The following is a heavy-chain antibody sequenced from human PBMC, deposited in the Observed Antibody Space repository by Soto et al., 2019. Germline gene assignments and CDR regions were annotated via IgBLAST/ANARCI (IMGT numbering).Heavy chain of an antibody. V-gene: IGHV4-31*03. J-gene: IGHJ5*02. D-gene: IGHD2-2*01. CDR2: IYYSGST. CDR1: GGSISSGGYY. Sequence: NPSETLSLTCTVSGGSISSGGYYWSWIRQHPGKGLEWIGYIYYSGSTYYNPSLKSRVTISVDTSKNQFSLKLSSVTAADTAVYYCARGAAAEHQFVFVPAASRASDWFDPWGQGTLVTVSS. CDR3: ARGAAAEHQFVFVPAASRASDWFDP.